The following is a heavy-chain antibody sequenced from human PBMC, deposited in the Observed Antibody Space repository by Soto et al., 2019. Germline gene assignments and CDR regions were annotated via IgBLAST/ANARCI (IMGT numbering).Heavy chain of an antibody. CDR2: IYYSGST. CDR1: GGYVSSGSYY. J-gene: IGHJ5*02. D-gene: IGHD5-18*01. V-gene: IGHV4-61*01. CDR3: ARTTAMSYNWFDP. Sequence: SETLSLTNPVSGGYVSSGSYYWSWIRQPPGKGLEWIGYIYYSGSTNYNPSLKSRVTISVDTSKNQFSLKLSSVTAADTAVYYCARTTAMSYNWFDPWGQGTLVTVSS.